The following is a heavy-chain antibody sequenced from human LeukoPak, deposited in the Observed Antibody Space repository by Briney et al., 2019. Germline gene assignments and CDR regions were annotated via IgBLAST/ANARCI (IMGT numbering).Heavy chain of an antibody. Sequence: PGRSLRLSCAASGFTFSSYGMHWVRQAPGKGLEWVAVIWYDGSNKYYADSVKGRFTISRDNSKNTLYLQMNSPRAEDTAVYYCARSTLQQPPRYWGQGTLVTVSS. D-gene: IGHD6-13*01. CDR1: GFTFSSYG. J-gene: IGHJ4*02. CDR3: ARSTLQQPPRY. V-gene: IGHV3-33*01. CDR2: IWYDGSNK.